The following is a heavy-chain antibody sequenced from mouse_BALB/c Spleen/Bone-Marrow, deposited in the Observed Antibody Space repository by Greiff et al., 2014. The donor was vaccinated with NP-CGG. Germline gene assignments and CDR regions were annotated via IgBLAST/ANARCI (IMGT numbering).Heavy chain of an antibody. CDR1: GYTFSSYW. V-gene: IGHV1-9*01. J-gene: IGHJ3*01. CDR2: ILPGSGST. CDR3: ARELGLRLAY. D-gene: IGHD3-1*01. Sequence: QVQLQQPGAELMKPGASVKISCKTPGYTFSSYWIEWVKQRPGHGLEWIGEILPGSGSTNSNEKFKGKATFTADTSSNTAYMQLSSLTSEDSAVYYCARELGLRLAYWGQGTLVTVSA.